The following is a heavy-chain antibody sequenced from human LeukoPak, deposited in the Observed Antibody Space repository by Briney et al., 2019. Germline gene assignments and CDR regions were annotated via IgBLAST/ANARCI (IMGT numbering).Heavy chain of an antibody. CDR3: ARDGVLVGSTVLNY. J-gene: IGHJ4*01. CDR1: GYPFTNFY. Sequence: ASVKVSCKPSGYPFTNFYIHWVRQAPGQGLEWMGWVNPKSGDTKYAQKFQDRISMTRDTSISTAYMEVKRLTSDDSAVYYCARDGVLVGSTVLNYWGQGTLVTVAS. V-gene: IGHV1-2*02. CDR2: VNPKSGDT. D-gene: IGHD1-26*01.